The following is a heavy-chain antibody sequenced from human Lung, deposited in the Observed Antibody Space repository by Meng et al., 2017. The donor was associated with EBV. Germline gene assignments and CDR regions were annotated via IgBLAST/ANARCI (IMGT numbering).Heavy chain of an antibody. D-gene: IGHD5-18*01. CDR2: IYHSGST. V-gene: IGHV4-30-2*01. CDR3: ARVGWRQWSFDL. CDR1: GGSISSGGYS. Sequence: QLQESGPGLVKPSQTLSLTCAVSGGSISSGGYSWSWIRQPPGKGLEWIGYIYHSGSTYYNPSLKSRVTISVDRSKNQFTLKLSSVTAADTAVYYCARVGWRQWSFDLWGRGTLVTVSS. J-gene: IGHJ2*01.